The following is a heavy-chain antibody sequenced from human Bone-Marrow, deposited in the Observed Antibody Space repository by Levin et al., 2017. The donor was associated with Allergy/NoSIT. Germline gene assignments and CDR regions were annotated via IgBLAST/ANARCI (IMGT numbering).Heavy chain of an antibody. D-gene: IGHD4-17*01. CDR2: IYSAGTT. V-gene: IGHV3-53*01. Sequence: SCKGSGYTFTNYWIAWVRQAPGKGLEWVSVIYSAGTTYYADSVKGRFTISRDNSKNTLYLQMNSLRAEDTAMYYCARYGDYLGYWGQGTLVTVSS. CDR1: GYTFTNYW. CDR3: ARYGDYLGY. J-gene: IGHJ4*02.